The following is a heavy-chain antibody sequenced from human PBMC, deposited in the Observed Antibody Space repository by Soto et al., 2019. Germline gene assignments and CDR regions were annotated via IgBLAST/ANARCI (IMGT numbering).Heavy chain of an antibody. D-gene: IGHD6-19*01. CDR3: ARRIAVAGTVYYGMDV. Sequence: PGESLKISCKGSGYSFTSYWIGWVRQMPGKGLEWMGIIYPGDSDTRYSPSFQGQVTISADKSISTAYLQWSSLKASDTAMFYCARRIAVAGTVYYGMDVWGQGTTVTVSS. V-gene: IGHV5-51*01. CDR2: IYPGDSDT. J-gene: IGHJ6*02. CDR1: GYSFTSYW.